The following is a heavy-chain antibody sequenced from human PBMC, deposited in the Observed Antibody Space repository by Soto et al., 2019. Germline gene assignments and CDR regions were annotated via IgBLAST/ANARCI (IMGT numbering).Heavy chain of an antibody. J-gene: IGHJ6*02. V-gene: IGHV1-18*04. D-gene: IGHD3-10*01. CDR1: GYTFTSYG. CDR2: ISAYNGNT. Sequence: AAVKVSCKASGYTFTSYGISWVRQAPGQGLEWMGWISAYNGNTNYAQKLQGRVTMTTDTSTSTAYMELRSLRSDDTAVYYCARDRKILWFGEFPNYYYFGMDVWGHGTTVTVSS. CDR3: ARDRKILWFGEFPNYYYFGMDV.